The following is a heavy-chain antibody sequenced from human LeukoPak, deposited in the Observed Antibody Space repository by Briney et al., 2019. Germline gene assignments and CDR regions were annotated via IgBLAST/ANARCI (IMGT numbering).Heavy chain of an antibody. CDR2: IIPILGIA. CDR1: GGTFSSYA. Sequence: GASVKVSCKASGGTFSSYAISWVRQAPGQGLEWMGRIIPILGIANYAQKFQGRVTITADKSTSTAYMELSSLRSEDTAVYYCARDNPATPGDYWGQGTLVTVSS. J-gene: IGHJ4*02. D-gene: IGHD2-15*01. V-gene: IGHV1-69*04. CDR3: ARDNPATPGDY.